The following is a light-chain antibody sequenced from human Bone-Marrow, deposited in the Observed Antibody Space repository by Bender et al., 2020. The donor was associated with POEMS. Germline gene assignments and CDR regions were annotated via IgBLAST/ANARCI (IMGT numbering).Light chain of an antibody. Sequence: QSALTQPRSVSGSPGQSVTISCTGTSSDVGGYNYVSWFQQHPGTAPKLMIYEVNKRPSGVPARFSGSKSGNTASLTVSGLQAEDEADYYCSSYAGSSTLVFGGGTKLTVL. CDR2: EVN. CDR3: SSYAGSSTLV. V-gene: IGLV2-11*01. J-gene: IGLJ2*01. CDR1: SSDVGGYNY.